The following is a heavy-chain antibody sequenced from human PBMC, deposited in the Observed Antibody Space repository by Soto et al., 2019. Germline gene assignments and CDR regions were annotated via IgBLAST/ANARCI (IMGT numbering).Heavy chain of an antibody. V-gene: IGHV4-39*01. CDR2: IHYSGST. Sequence: LSLTCTVSGGSISSTSYYWGWIRQPPGKGLEWMGSIHYSGSTYYNPSLKSRVTISVDTSKNQFSLKLSSVTAADTAVYYCARRHPFDYWGQGTLVTVSS. CDR1: GGSISSTSYY. J-gene: IGHJ4*02. CDR3: ARRHPFDY.